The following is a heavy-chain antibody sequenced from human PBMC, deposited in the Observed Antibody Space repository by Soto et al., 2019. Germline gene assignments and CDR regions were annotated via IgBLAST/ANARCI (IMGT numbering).Heavy chain of an antibody. CDR3: ARVVPAALYYGMDV. CDR1: GGSISSGGYY. J-gene: IGHJ6*02. CDR2: IYYSGST. D-gene: IGHD2-2*01. V-gene: IGHV4-31*03. Sequence: SETLSLTCTVSGGSISSGGYYWSWIRQHPGKGLEWIGYIYYSGSTYYNPSLKSRVTISVDTSKNQFSLKLSSVTAADTAVYYCARVVPAALYYGMDVWGQGTTVTV.